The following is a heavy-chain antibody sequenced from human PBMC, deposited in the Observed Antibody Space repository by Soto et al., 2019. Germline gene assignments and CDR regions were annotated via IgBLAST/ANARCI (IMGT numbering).Heavy chain of an antibody. V-gene: IGHV3-21*01. J-gene: IGHJ3*02. D-gene: IGHD3-16*01. CDR1: GFTFSSYS. CDR3: ARDWGSDDAFDI. Sequence: PGGSLRLSCAASGFTFSSYSMNWVRQAPGKGLEWVSSISSSSSYIYYADSVKGRFTISRDNAKNSLYLQMNSLRAEDTAVYYCARDWGSDDAFDIWGQGTMVTVSS. CDR2: ISSSSSYI.